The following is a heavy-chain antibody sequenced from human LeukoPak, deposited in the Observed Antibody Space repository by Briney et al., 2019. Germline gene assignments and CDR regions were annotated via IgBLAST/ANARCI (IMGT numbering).Heavy chain of an antibody. CDR3: TRSMIVVTKDDAFDI. Sequence: PGGSLRLSCAATGFTFWSYGMHWVRQAPGKGLEWVAVISYDGSDKYYADSVKGRFTISRDNSKNNLYLQLSSLRAEDTAVYYCTRSMIVVTKDDAFDIWGQGTLVTVSS. CDR1: GFTFWSYG. V-gene: IGHV3-30*03. D-gene: IGHD3-22*01. CDR2: ISYDGSDK. J-gene: IGHJ3*02.